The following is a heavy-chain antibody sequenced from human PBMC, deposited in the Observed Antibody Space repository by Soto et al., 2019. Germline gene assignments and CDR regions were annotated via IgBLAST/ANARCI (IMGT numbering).Heavy chain of an antibody. J-gene: IGHJ3*02. CDR2: MNPNSGNT. CDR3: ARGQRLGGIVVVPAARVLLHDAFDI. V-gene: IGHV1-8*01. D-gene: IGHD2-2*01. CDR1: GYTFTSYD. Sequence: ASVKVSCKASGYTFTSYDINWVRQATGQGLEWMGWMNPNSGNTGYAQKFQGRVTMTRNTSISTVYMELSSLRSEDTAVYYCARGQRLGGIVVVPAARVLLHDAFDIWGQGTMVTVSS.